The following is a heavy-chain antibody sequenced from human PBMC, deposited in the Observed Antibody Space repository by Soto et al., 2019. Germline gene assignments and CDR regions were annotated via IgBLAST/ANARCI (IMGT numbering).Heavy chain of an antibody. CDR2: IKKKAEGGTA. D-gene: IGHD6-19*01. Sequence: EVQLVESGGRLVRPGESLRLSCAASGIIFSNAWMSWVRQAPGKGLEWVGLIKKKAEGGTAVYAAPLKGRFTISRDDSKNTLYLEMSSLKTEDTAVYYCRTQWLDWGQGTLVTVSS. J-gene: IGHJ4*02. CDR3: RTQWLD. V-gene: IGHV3-15*01. CDR1: GIIFSNAW.